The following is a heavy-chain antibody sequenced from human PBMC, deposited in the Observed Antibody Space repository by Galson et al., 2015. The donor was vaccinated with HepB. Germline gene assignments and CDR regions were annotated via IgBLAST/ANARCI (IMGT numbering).Heavy chain of an antibody. CDR3: AKGGTRYSGSWRDY. V-gene: IGHV3-23*01. Sequence: SLRLSCAASGFTFSSFAMSWVRQAPGKGLEWVSVISTSGGSTYYSDSVKGRFTISRDNSKNTLYVQMNSLTAEDTAVYYCAKGGTRYSGSWRDYWGQGTLVTVSS. D-gene: IGHD6-13*01. CDR1: GFTFSSFA. J-gene: IGHJ4*02. CDR2: ISTSGGST.